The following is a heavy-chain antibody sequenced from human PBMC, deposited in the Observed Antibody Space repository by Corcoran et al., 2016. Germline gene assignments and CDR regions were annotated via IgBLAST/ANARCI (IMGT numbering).Heavy chain of an antibody. Sequence: QITLKESGPTLVKPTQTLTLTCTCSGFSLSTSGVGVGWIRQPPGKALEWLALIYWNDDKRYSPSLKSRLTIPKDTSKNQVVLTMTNLDPADTATYYCAHSGGVGYCDWLNQGAFDIWGQGTMVTVSS. CDR3: AHSGGVGYCDWLNQGAFDI. CDR2: IYWNDDK. V-gene: IGHV2-5*01. J-gene: IGHJ3*02. D-gene: IGHD3-9*01. CDR1: GFSLSTSGVG.